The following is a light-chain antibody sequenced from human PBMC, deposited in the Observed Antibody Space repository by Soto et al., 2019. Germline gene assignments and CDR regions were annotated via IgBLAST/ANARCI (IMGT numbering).Light chain of an antibody. Sequence: EIVLTQSPGTLSLSPGERATLSCRASQSVSSNYLAWYQQKPGQAPRLLIYGASSRATGIPDRFSGSGSGTDFTLTISRLEPEDFAVYDCQQYDRSPLTFGGGTKVEIK. CDR2: GAS. CDR1: QSVSSNY. J-gene: IGKJ4*01. CDR3: QQYDRSPLT. V-gene: IGKV3-20*01.